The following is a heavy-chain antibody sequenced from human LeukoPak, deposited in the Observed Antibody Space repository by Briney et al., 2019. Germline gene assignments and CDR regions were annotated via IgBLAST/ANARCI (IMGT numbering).Heavy chain of an antibody. CDR3: AKDYSNYFDY. Sequence: GGSLRLSCAASGFTLSSYWMTWVRQAPGKGLEWVADIEEDGSEKYYVDSVKGRFTISRDDSKNTLYLQMNSLRAEDTAVYYCAKDYSNYFDYWGQGTLVTVSS. D-gene: IGHD4-11*01. J-gene: IGHJ4*02. V-gene: IGHV3-7*01. CDR2: IEEDGSEK. CDR1: GFTLSSYW.